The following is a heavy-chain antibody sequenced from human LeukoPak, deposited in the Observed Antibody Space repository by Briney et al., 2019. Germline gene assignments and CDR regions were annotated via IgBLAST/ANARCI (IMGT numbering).Heavy chain of an antibody. CDR1: GGSFSGYY. Sequence: PSETLSLTCAVYGGSFSGYYWSWIRQPPGKGLEWIGEINHSGSTNYNPSLKSRVTISVDTSKNQFSLKLSSVTAADTAVYYCARGRDYGDYVSSRYFDLWGRGTLVTVSS. J-gene: IGHJ2*01. CDR3: ARGRDYGDYVSSRYFDL. V-gene: IGHV4-34*01. CDR2: INHSGST. D-gene: IGHD4-17*01.